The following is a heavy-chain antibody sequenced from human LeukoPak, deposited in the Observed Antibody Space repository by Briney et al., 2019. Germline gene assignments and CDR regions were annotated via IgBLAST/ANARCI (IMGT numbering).Heavy chain of an antibody. D-gene: IGHD2-2*01. CDR2: INHGGST. CDR1: GGSFSGYY. J-gene: IGHJ5*02. CDR3: ARAIYCSSTSCYAPSWFDP. Sequence: SETLSLTCAVYGGSFSGYYWSWIRQPPGKGLEWIGEINHGGSTNYNPSLKSRVTISVDTSKNQFSLKLSSVTAADTAVYYCARAIYCSSTSCYAPSWFDPWGQGTLVTASS. V-gene: IGHV4-34*01.